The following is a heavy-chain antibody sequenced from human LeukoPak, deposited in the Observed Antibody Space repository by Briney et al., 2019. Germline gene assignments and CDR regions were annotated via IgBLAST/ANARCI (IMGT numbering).Heavy chain of an antibody. D-gene: IGHD3-10*01. J-gene: IGHJ5*02. V-gene: IGHV1-2*02. CDR1: GYTFTGYY. CDR3: ARESRYGSGSYWFDP. Sequence: ASVKVSCKASGYTFTGYYMHWVRQAPGQGLEWMGWINPNSGGTNYAQKFQGRVTMTRDTSISTAYMELSGLRSDDTAVYYCARESRYGSGSYWFDPWGQGTLVTVSS. CDR2: INPNSGGT.